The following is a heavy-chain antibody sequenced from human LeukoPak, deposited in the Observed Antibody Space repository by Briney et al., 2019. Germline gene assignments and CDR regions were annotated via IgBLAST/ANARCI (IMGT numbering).Heavy chain of an antibody. Sequence: PGGSLRLSCGVSGFTVSSNYMNWVRQAPGKGLEWVSAISSSVGSTFYADSVRGRFTIPRDSYKNTLYLQMNSLRGEDTAIYYCAKEILDYGGNSDYWGQGTLVTVSS. D-gene: IGHD4-23*01. CDR3: AKEILDYGGNSDY. J-gene: IGHJ4*02. CDR2: ISSSVGST. CDR1: GFTVSSNY. V-gene: IGHV3-23*01.